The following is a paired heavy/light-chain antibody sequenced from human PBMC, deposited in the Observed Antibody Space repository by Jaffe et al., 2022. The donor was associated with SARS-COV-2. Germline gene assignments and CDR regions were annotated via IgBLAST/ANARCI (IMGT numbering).Light chain of an antibody. CDR2: GAS. J-gene: IGKJ1*01. Sequence: EVVVTQSPATLSVSPGERATISCRASQNIGRNLAWYQQKPGQAPRLLIYGASTTAAGFPARFSASGSGTDFTLTISSLQPEDFAVYYCQQYNNWPPWTFGQGTQVEI. CDR1: QNIGRN. CDR3: QQYNNWPPWT. V-gene: IGKV3-15*01.
Heavy chain of an antibody. Sequence: QVQLAESGGGVVHPERSLRLSCVASGFTFSKYSMHWVRQAPGKGLEWVAVMSFDGSNKFYSDSVKGRFTISRDNARSTLYLQMSSLRDEDTAVYYCARGPYHDIFGYMDVWGKGTMVTVSS. V-gene: IGHV3-30*04. CDR3: ARGPYHDIFGYMDV. CDR1: GFTFSKYS. D-gene: IGHD3-9*01. J-gene: IGHJ6*03. CDR2: MSFDGSNK.